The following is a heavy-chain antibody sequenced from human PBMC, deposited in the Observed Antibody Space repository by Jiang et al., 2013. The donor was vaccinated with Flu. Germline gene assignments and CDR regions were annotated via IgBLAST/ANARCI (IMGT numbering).Heavy chain of an antibody. V-gene: IGHV7-4-1*02. J-gene: IGHJ4*02. CDR1: GYTFTSYA. CDR2: INTNTGNP. CDR3: ARGDRKSGSYPSGRHPALY. Sequence: KASGYTFTSYAMNWVRQAPGQGLEWMGWINTNTGNPTYAQGFTGRFVFSLDTSVSTAYLQISSLKAEDTAVYYCARGDRKSGSYPSGRHPALYWGQGTLVTVSS. D-gene: IGHD1-26*01.